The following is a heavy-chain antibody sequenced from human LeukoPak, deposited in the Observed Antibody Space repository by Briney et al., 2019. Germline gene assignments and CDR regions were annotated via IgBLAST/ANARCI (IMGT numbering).Heavy chain of an antibody. CDR1: GFTFSSYS. CDR2: ISSSSSYI. V-gene: IGHV3-21*01. Sequence: GGSLRLSCAASGFTFSSYSMNWVRQAPGKGLEWVSSISSSSSYIYYADSVKGRFTISRDNSKNTLYLQMNSLRAEDTAVYYCARGRACRAAAGSYFDYWGQGTLVTVSS. D-gene: IGHD6-13*01. CDR3: ARGRACRAAAGSYFDY. J-gene: IGHJ4*02.